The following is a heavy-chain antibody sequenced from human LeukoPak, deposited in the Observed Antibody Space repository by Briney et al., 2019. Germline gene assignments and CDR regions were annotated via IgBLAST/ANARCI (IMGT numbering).Heavy chain of an antibody. J-gene: IGHJ4*02. CDR3: ATGEWGIAVARGDY. CDR1: GYTLTELS. Sequence: GASVKVSCKASGYTLTELSMHWVRQAPGKGLEWMGGFDPEDGETIYAQKFQGRVTMAEDTSTDTAYMELSSLRSEDTAVYYCATGEWGIAVARGDYWGQGTLVTVSS. V-gene: IGHV1-24*01. CDR2: FDPEDGET. D-gene: IGHD6-19*01.